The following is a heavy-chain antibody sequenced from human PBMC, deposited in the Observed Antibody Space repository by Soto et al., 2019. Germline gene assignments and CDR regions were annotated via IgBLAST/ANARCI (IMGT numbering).Heavy chain of an antibody. J-gene: IGHJ6*02. CDR1: DDSIRSGGYY. CDR2: NSYSGSA. Sequence: QVQLQESGPGLVKPSQTLSLTCTVSDDSIRSGGYYWSWIRQHPGKGLEWIGYNSYSGSAYYNPSLNSRLTISLDTSKKQFSLKLRSVTAADTAVYYCARGLGMVRGVPPPYYFGMDVWGQGTTVTVSS. D-gene: IGHD3-10*01. CDR3: ARGLGMVRGVPPPYYFGMDV. V-gene: IGHV4-31*03.